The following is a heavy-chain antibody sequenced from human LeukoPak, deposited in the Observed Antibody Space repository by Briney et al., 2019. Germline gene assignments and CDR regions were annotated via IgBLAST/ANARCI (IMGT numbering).Heavy chain of an antibody. D-gene: IGHD5-12*01. J-gene: IGHJ6*02. CDR1: GFTFRSYA. CDR2: MSSDSSFI. V-gene: IGHV3-21*05. CDR3: ARGEVATTYYYGMDV. Sequence: GGSLRLSCVASGFTFRSYAMNWVRQAPGKGLEWVSYMSSDSSFINYADSVKGRFTISRDNAKNSLFLQMDSPRADDAAVYYCARGEVATTYYYGMDVWGQGTSVTVSS.